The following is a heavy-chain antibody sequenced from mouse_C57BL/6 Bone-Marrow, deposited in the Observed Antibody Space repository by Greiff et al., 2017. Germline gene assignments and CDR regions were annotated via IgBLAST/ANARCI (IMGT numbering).Heavy chain of an antibody. V-gene: IGHV1-78*01. J-gene: IGHJ3*01. CDR3: ASDYCGYWLAY. D-gene: IGHD1-1*01. CDR2: IYPRDGST. Sequence: QVQLQQSDAELVKPGASVKISCKATGYTFTDYTIHWMKQRPEQGLEWIGDIYPRDGSTKYNEKFKGKATFTADKSSSTAYMQLNSLTSEDSAVYICASDYCGYWLAYWGQGTLVTVSA. CDR1: GYTFTDYT.